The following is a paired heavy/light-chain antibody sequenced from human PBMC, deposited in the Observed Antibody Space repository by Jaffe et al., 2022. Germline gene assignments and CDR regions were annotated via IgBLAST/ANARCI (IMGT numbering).Heavy chain of an antibody. CDR2: IYYSGST. V-gene: IGHV4-61*01. CDR1: GGSVSSGSYY. Sequence: QVQLQESGPGLVKPSETLSLTCTVSGGSVSSGSYYWSWIRQPPGKGLEWIGYIYYSGSTNYNPSLKSRVTISVDTSKNQFSLKLSSVTAADTAVYYCARGKGLVFGVVIGGGGDYYMDVWGKGTTVTVSS. D-gene: IGHD3-3*01. J-gene: IGHJ6*03. CDR3: ARGKGLVFGVVIGGGGDYYMDV.
Light chain of an antibody. J-gene: IGLJ3*02. CDR3: AAWDDSLNGEV. V-gene: IGLV1-44*01. Sequence: QSVLTQPPSASGTPGQRVTISCSGSSSNIGSNTVNWYQQLPGTAPKLLIYSNNQRPSGVPDRFSGSKSGTSASLAISGLQSEDEADYYCAAWDDSLNGEVFGGGTKLTVL. CDR2: SNN. CDR1: SSNIGSNT.